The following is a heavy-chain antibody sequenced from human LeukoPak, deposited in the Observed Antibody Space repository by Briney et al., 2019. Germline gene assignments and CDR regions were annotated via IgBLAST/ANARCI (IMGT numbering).Heavy chain of an antibody. V-gene: IGHV3-11*01. CDR1: GFTFSDYY. CDR3: ASNSGYEIDY. Sequence: GGSLRLSCAASGFTFSDYYMSWIRQAPGKGLEWVSYISSGSTIYYADSVKGRFTISRDNAKNSLYLQMNSLRAEDTAVYYCASNSGYEIDYWGQGTLVTVSS. D-gene: IGHD5-12*01. J-gene: IGHJ4*02. CDR2: ISSGSTI.